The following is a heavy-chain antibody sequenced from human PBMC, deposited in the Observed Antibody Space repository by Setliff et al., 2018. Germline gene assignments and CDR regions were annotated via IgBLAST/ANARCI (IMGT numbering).Heavy chain of an antibody. D-gene: IGHD3-10*01. CDR3: ARDRTYYGSGTYTRYFDY. Sequence: PSETLSLTCAASGGTFTYYYWTWIRQSPAKGLEWIGEITHTGTTGSTKYNPSLKSRVTMSIDTSKNQFSLMVTSVTAADTAVYYCARDRTYYGSGTYTRYFDYWGQGTLVTVSS. CDR2: ITHTGTTGST. V-gene: IGHV4-34*01. CDR1: GGTFTYYY. J-gene: IGHJ4*02.